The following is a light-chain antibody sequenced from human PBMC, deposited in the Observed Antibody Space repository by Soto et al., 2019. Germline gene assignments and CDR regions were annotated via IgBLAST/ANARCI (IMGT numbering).Light chain of an antibody. Sequence: IQMTQSPSTLSASVGDRVTITCRASQSISSWLAWYQQKPWKAPKLLIYVASSLESGVPSRFSGSRSGTEITLTISILQPDDFATYYCQQYNSYSQTFGQGTKVESK. CDR3: QQYNSYSQT. CDR2: VAS. CDR1: QSISSW. J-gene: IGKJ1*01. V-gene: IGKV1-5*01.